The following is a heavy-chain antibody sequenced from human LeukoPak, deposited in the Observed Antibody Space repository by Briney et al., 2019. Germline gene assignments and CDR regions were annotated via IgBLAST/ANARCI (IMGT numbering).Heavy chain of an antibody. CDR2: IYAGGST. CDR1: GFTVSSNY. CDR3: ATAGSSELLWDYAMDV. Sequence: GSLRLSCAASGFTVSSNYMSWVRQAPGKGLEWVSLIYAGGSTYYADAVKGRFTISRHKYKNTLHLQMNRLRVEDTAVYYCATAGSSELLWDYAMDVWGQGTTVTVSS. D-gene: IGHD3-10*01. J-gene: IGHJ6*02. V-gene: IGHV3-53*04.